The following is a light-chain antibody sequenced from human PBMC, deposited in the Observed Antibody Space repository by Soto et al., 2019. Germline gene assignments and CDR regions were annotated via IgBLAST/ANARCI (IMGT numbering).Light chain of an antibody. V-gene: IGLV2-23*01. CDR2: EGS. Sequence: QSALTQPASVSGSPGQSITISCTGTSSDVGSYNLVSWYQQHPGKAPKLMIYEGSKRPSGVSNRFSGSKSGNTASLTISGLRAEDEADYYCCSYAGSSTSFGGGTKLTVL. CDR1: SSDVGSYNL. J-gene: IGLJ2*01. CDR3: CSYAGSSTS.